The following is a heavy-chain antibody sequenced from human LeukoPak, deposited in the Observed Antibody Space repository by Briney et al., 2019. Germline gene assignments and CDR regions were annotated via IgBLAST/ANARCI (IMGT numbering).Heavy chain of an antibody. Sequence: GGSLRLSCAASGFTFSSYTMKWVRQAPGKGLEWVSSISTGSSYMYYADSVKGRFTISRDNAKNSLFLQMNSLRAEDTAVYYCARVRVTVTTLDYWGQGALVTVSS. CDR2: ISTGSSYM. CDR1: GFTFSSYT. V-gene: IGHV3-21*01. D-gene: IGHD4-17*01. CDR3: ARVRVTVTTLDY. J-gene: IGHJ4*02.